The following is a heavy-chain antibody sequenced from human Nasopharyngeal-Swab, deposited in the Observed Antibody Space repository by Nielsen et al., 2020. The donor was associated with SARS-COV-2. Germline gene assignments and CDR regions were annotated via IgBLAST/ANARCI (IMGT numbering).Heavy chain of an antibody. Sequence: ASVKVSCKASGYTFAGYGMSWVRQAPGRGLEWMGWIRMYNGKTHYAQKFQGRVTMSTDTSTNTAHMEPKSLTSDDTAVYFCARDRSLLPAANDALDVWGQGTTVTISS. CDR1: GYTFAGYG. V-gene: IGHV1-18*01. CDR3: ARDRSLLPAANDALDV. D-gene: IGHD6-13*01. CDR2: IRMYNGKT. J-gene: IGHJ3*01.